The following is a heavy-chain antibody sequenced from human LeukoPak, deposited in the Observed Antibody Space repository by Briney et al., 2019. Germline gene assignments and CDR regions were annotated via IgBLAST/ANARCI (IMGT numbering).Heavy chain of an antibody. CDR1: GYTFTGYY. D-gene: IGHD3-22*01. V-gene: IGHV1-2*02. Sequence: ASVTVSCKASGYTFTGYYMHWVRQAPGQGLEWMGWINPNSGGTNYAQKFQGRVTMTRDTSISTAYMELSRLRSDDTAVYYCARVGPDSSGYYFESSHFDPWGQGTLVTVSS. J-gene: IGHJ5*02. CDR3: ARVGPDSSGYYFESSHFDP. CDR2: INPNSGGT.